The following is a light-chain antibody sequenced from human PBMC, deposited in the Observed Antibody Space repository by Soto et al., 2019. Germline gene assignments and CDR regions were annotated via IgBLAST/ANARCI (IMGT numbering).Light chain of an antibody. CDR3: QQCGPSLWT. CDR2: GAS. J-gene: IGKJ1*01. CDR1: QSVSSN. V-gene: IGKV3-15*01. Sequence: EIVMTQSPATLSVSPGERATLSCRASQSVSSNLAWYQQKPGQAPRLLIYGASTRATGIPARFSGSGSGTEFTLAISRLEPEDFAVYYCQQCGPSLWTFGQGTKVDI.